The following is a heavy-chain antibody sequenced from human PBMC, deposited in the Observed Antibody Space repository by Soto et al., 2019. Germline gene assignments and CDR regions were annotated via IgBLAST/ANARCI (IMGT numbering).Heavy chain of an antibody. J-gene: IGHJ5*02. D-gene: IGHD6-25*01. CDR1: GGSISTYY. CDR2: IYYDGST. CDR3: ARDQLSSGLYVWFDP. V-gene: IGHV4-59*01. Sequence: HVQLQESGPGLVKPSETLSLTCTVSGGSISTYYWSWIRQPPGKGLEWIGYIYYDGSTSYNPSLITRVTISVDSSKNQFSLSLSSVTSADTAVYYCARDQLSSGLYVWFDPWGQGTLVTVSS.